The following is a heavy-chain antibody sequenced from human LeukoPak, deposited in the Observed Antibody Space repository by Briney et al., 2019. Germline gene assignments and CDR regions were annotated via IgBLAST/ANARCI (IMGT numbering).Heavy chain of an antibody. V-gene: IGHV4-34*01. D-gene: IGHD3-3*01. J-gene: IGHJ1*01. CDR2: INHSGST. Sequence: SETLSLTCAVYGGSFSGYYWSWIRQPPGKGLEWIGEINHSGSTNYNPSLKSRVTISVDTSKNQFSLKLSPVTAADTAVYYCARVSYDFWSGYYRPVEYFQHWGQGTLVTVSS. CDR1: GGSFSGYY. CDR3: ARVSYDFWSGYYRPVEYFQH.